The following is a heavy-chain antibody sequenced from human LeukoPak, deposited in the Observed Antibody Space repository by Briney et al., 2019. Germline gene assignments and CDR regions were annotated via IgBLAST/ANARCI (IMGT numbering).Heavy chain of an antibody. CDR1: GFTFSSYW. Sequence: GGSLRLSCAASGFTFSSYWMHWVRQAPGQGLVWVSRINSDGSTTIYADSVKGRFTISRDNAKNTLYLQMNSLRAEDTAVYYCARDDYGGRGEFDYWGQGTLVTVSS. V-gene: IGHV3-74*01. D-gene: IGHD4-23*01. CDR2: INSDGSTT. CDR3: ARDDYGGRGEFDY. J-gene: IGHJ4*02.